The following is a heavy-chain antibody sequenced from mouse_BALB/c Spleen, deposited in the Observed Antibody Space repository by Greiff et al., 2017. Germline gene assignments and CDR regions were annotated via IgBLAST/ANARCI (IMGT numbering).Heavy chain of an antibody. J-gene: IGHJ4*01. CDR1: GFTFSNYW. CDR3: TSIYYGEAMDY. CDR2: IRLKSNNYAT. V-gene: IGHV6-6*02. D-gene: IGHD2-13*01. Sequence: EVKLVESGGGLVQPGGSMKLSCVASGFTFSNYWMNWVRQSPEKGLEWVAEIRLKSNNYATHYAESVKGRFTISRDDSKSSVYLQMNNLRAEDTGIYYCTSIYYGEAMDYWGQGTSVTVSS.